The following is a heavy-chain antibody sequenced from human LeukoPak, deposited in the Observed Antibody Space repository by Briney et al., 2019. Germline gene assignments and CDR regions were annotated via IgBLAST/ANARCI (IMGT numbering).Heavy chain of an antibody. D-gene: IGHD1-26*01. CDR2: ISASNGNT. CDR1: GYTFTGYY. CDR3: ARVLVVGVSTLDY. V-gene: IGHV1-18*04. Sequence: ASVKVSCKASGYTFTGYYMHWVRQAPGQGVERMGWISASNGNTNYAQKLQGRVTMTTDTSTTTAYMELRSLRSDDTAVYYCARVLVVGVSTLDYWGQGTLVTVSS. J-gene: IGHJ4*02.